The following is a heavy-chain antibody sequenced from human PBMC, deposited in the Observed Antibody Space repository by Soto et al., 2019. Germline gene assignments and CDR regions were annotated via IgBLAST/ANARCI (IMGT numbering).Heavy chain of an antibody. J-gene: IGHJ4*02. D-gene: IGHD6-19*01. CDR1: GYSFTDYY. CDR2: VNPIGGGT. V-gene: IGHV1-2*02. Sequence: ASVKVSCKASGYSFTDYYLHWVRQVPGQGLEWMGWVNPIGGGTKYTQKFQGRVTMTRDTSINTAYMELSRLTSDDTAVFYCAKDSGSGWNFDSWGQGTLVTVSS. CDR3: AKDSGSGWNFDS.